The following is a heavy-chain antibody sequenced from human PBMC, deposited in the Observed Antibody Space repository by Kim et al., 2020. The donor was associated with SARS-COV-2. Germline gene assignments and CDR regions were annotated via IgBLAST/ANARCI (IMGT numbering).Heavy chain of an antibody. D-gene: IGHD6-6*01. CDR3: TRDLAARSDVPGT. CDR1: GFTFSNFA. J-gene: IGHJ5*02. Sequence: GGSLRLSCAASGFTFSNFAMHWVRQAPGKGLEWLTVIWYDGSNKYYADSVKGRFTISRDNSKNTVYLQMNSLRAEDTAIYYCTRDLAARSDVPGTWGQGALVTVSS. V-gene: IGHV3-33*08. CDR2: IWYDGSNK.